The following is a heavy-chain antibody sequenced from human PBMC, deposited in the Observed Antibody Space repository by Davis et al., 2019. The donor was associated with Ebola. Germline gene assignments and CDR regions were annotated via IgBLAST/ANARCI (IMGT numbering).Heavy chain of an antibody. Sequence: PGGSLRLSCAASGFTFSSYAMHWVRQAPGKGLDWVTVISYDGSNKYYADSVKGRFTISRDNSKNTLYLQMSSLRTEDTAVYYCARDLPGGDWYFDLWGRGTLVTVSS. CDR3: ARDLPGGDWYFDL. CDR2: ISYDGSNK. J-gene: IGHJ2*01. CDR1: GFTFSSYA. V-gene: IGHV3-30*04. D-gene: IGHD1-14*01.